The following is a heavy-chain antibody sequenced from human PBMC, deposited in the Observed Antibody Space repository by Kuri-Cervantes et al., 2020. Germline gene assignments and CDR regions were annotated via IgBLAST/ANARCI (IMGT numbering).Heavy chain of an antibody. CDR3: ARVGSLGYCSSTSCYPY. CDR2: MNPNSGNT. Sequence: ASVKVSCKASGYTFTSYDINWVRQATGQGLEWMGWMNPNSGNTGYAQKFQGRVTMTRNTSISTAYMELSSLRSEDTAVYYCARVGSLGYCSSTSCYPYWGQGTLVTVSS. CDR1: GYTFTSYD. J-gene: IGHJ4*02. V-gene: IGHV1-8*01. D-gene: IGHD2-2*01.